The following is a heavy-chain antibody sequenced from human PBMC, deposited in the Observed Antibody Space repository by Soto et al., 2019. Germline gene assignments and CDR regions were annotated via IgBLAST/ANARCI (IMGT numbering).Heavy chain of an antibody. CDR2: IWYDGSNK. V-gene: IGHV3-33*01. CDR3: ARDSSGSIDAAGYYYGMDV. D-gene: IGHD6-13*01. Sequence: GGSLRLSCAASGFTFSSYGMHWVRQAPGKGLEWVAVIWYDGSNKYYADSVKGRFTISRDNSKNTLYLQMNSLRAEDTAVYYCARDSSGSIDAAGYYYGMDVWGQGNKVTVSS. CDR1: GFTFSSYG. J-gene: IGHJ6*02.